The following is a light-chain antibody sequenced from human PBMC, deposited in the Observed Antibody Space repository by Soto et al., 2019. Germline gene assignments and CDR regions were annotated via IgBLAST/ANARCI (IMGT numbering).Light chain of an antibody. CDR3: SSYTTINTHV. J-gene: IGLJ1*01. CDR1: SRDVGAYDY. Sequence: QSALTQPASVSGSPGQSITISCTGTSRDVGAYDYVSWYKQHPGKAPKLLIFEVINRPSGVSNRFSGSKSGTTASLTISGLQADDEADYYCSSYTTINTHVFGTGTKLTVL. CDR2: EVI. V-gene: IGLV2-14*01.